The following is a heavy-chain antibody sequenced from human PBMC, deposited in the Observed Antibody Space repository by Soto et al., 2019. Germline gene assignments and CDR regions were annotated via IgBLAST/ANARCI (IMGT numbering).Heavy chain of an antibody. Sequence: QVQLQESGPGLVKPSQTLSLTCTVSGGSISSGDYYWSWIRQPPGKGLEWIGYIYYSGSTYFNPSLNSRDTISLDTSKRSFSLKLSSVTTAETAVYYCARALFYGGPDYWDQVTLVTVSS. CDR2: IYYSGST. V-gene: IGHV4-30-4*01. D-gene: IGHD4-17*01. J-gene: IGHJ4*02. CDR3: ARALFYGGPDY. CDR1: GGSISSGDYY.